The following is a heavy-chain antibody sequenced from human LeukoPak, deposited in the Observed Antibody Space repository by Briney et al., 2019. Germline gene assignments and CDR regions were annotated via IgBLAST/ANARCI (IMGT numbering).Heavy chain of an antibody. J-gene: IGHJ3*02. D-gene: IGHD3-10*01. CDR2: TGQSGIEN. CDR1: GFTFSYYS. Sequence: GGSLRLSCAASGFTFSYYSMNWVRQAPGQGLEWVANTGQSGIENYYVDSVKGRFTISRDNTKNSVFLHMNSLRVEDTAVYYCAKEGDAFDIWGQGTMVTVSS. CDR3: AKEGDAFDI. V-gene: IGHV3-7*01.